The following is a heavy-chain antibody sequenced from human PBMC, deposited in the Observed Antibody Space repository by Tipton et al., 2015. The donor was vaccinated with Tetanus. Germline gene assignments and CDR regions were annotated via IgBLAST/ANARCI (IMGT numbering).Heavy chain of an antibody. CDR2: INPNSGGT. CDR1: GYTFTGYY. Sequence: QSGAEVKKPGASVKVSCKASGYTFTGYYMHWVRQAPGQGLEWMGWINPNSGGTNYAQKFQGRVTMTRDTSISTAYMELSRLRSDDTAVYYCARAGMIVVVPAATPIDYWGQGTLVTVSS. J-gene: IGHJ4*02. V-gene: IGHV1-2*02. CDR3: ARAGMIVVVPAATPIDY. D-gene: IGHD2-2*01.